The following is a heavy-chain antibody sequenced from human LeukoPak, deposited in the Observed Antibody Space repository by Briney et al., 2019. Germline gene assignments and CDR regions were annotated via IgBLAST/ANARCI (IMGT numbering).Heavy chain of an antibody. CDR2: IYTSGST. D-gene: IGHD6-19*01. V-gene: IGHV4-4*07. Sequence: PSETLSLTCTVSGGSTSSYYWSWIRQPAGKGLEWIGRIYTSGSTNYNPSLKSRVTMSVDTSKNQFSLKLSSVTAADTAVYYCARVSTVAGTLTTGMDVWGQGTTVTVSS. CDR3: ARVSTVAGTLTTGMDV. CDR1: GGSTSSYY. J-gene: IGHJ6*02.